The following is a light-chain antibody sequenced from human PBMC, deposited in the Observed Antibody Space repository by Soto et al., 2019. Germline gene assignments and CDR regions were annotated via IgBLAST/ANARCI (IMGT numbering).Light chain of an antibody. V-gene: IGKV3-15*01. CDR1: ESVSSY. J-gene: IGKJ4*01. CDR2: GAS. CDR3: QQRNNWPLT. Sequence: EIVMTQSPATLSVSPGARATLSCRASESVSSYLAWYQQKPGQAPRLLIYGASTRATGIPARFSGSGSGTELTITINSLQSEDCAVYDGQQRNNWPLTFGGGTKVDIK.